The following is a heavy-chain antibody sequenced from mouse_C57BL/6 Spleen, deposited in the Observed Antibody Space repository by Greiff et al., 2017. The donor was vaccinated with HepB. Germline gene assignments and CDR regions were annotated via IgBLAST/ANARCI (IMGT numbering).Heavy chain of an antibody. D-gene: IGHD4-1*02. CDR3: ANTANWYLYAMDY. Sequence: QVHVKQSGPGLVQPSQSLSITCTVSGFSFTSYGVHWVRQSPGKGLEWLGVIWSGGSTDYNAAFIYRLSISKDNSKSQVFFTMNSLQADDTAIYYCANTANWYLYAMDYWGQGTSVTVSS. V-gene: IGHV2-2*01. J-gene: IGHJ4*01. CDR2: IWSGGST. CDR1: GFSFTSYG.